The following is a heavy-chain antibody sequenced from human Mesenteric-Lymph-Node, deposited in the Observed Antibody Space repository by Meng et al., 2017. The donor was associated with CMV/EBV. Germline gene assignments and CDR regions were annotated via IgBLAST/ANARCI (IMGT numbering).Heavy chain of an antibody. J-gene: IGHJ4*02. CDR2: ITWNSGSI. D-gene: IGHD2-21*01. CDR3: AKGRYWGFFDS. V-gene: IGHV3-9*03. Sequence: SLKISCATSGFTFEEYAMHWVRQAPGKGLEWVSGITWNSGSIAYTDSVKGRFTISSDNAKKSLYLQMNSLRTEDMALYYRAKGRYWGFFDSWGQGILVTVSS. CDR1: GFTFEEYA.